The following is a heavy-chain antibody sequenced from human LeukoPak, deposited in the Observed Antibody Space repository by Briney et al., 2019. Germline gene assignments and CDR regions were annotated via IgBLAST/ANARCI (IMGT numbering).Heavy chain of an antibody. CDR2: ISGSGGST. CDR1: GFTFSSYA. V-gene: IGHV3-23*01. J-gene: IGHJ4*02. D-gene: IGHD3-3*01. CDR3: AKDHDFWSGYYPDY. Sequence: GGSLRLSCAASGFTFSSYAMSWVRQAPGKGLEWVSAISGSGGSTYYADSVKGRFTISRDNSKNTLYLQMNSLRAEDTAVYYCAKDHDFWSGYYPDYWGQGTLVTVSS.